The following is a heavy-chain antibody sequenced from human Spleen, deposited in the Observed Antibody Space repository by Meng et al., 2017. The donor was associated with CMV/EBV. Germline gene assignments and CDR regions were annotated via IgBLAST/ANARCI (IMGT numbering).Heavy chain of an antibody. CDR2: IFWNDYK. V-gene: IGHV2-5*01. CDR3: AHTTPISTIFGVGGGGGSFDY. D-gene: IGHD3-3*01. Sequence: TSGVGGGWIRQPPGKALEWLALIFWNDYKRYSPSLKSRIPITKDTSKNRVVLTLTNMDPVDTATYYCAHTTPISTIFGVGGGGGSFDYWGQGTLVTVSS. J-gene: IGHJ4*02. CDR1: TSGVG.